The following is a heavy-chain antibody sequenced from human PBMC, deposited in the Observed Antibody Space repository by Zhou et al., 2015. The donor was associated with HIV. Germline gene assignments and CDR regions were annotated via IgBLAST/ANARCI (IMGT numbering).Heavy chain of an antibody. D-gene: IGHD3-9*01. Sequence: QVQLVQSGAEVKKPGASVKVSCKASGYTFTSYGISWVRQAPGQGLEWMGWISAYNGNTNYAQKLQGRVTMTTDTSTSTAYMELRSLRSDDTAVYYCARVTLRILTGPPNGMDVWGQGTTVTVSS. V-gene: IGHV1-18*01. CDR3: ARVTLRILTGPPNGMDV. CDR2: ISAYNGNT. J-gene: IGHJ6*02. CDR1: GYTFTSYG.